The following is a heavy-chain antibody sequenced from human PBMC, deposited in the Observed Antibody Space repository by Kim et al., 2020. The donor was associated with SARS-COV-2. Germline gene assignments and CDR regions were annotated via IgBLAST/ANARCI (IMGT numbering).Heavy chain of an antibody. Sequence: ASVKVSCKASGYTFTSYAIHWVRQAPGQGLEWMGWINTNTGNPAYAQGFTGRFVFSSDTSVTTAYLQISSLKADDTAVYYCARSLLVVASTQSGYWGQGTLVTVSS. J-gene: IGHJ4*02. CDR1: GYTFTSYA. V-gene: IGHV7-4-1*02. CDR2: INTNTGNP. D-gene: IGHD2-15*01. CDR3: ARSLLVVASTQSGY.